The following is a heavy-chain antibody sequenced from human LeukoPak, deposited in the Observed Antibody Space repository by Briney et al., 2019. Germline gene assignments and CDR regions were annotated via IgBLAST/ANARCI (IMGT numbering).Heavy chain of an antibody. D-gene: IGHD3-22*01. Sequence: GGSLRLSCAASGFTSSSYGMSWVRQAPGKGLEWVSAISGSGGNTYYADSVKGRFTISRDNAKNSLYLQMNSLRAEDTAVYYCARDPGYYDSSGYHGYWGQGTLVTVSS. CDR1: GFTSSSYG. V-gene: IGHV3-21*01. CDR2: ISGSGGNT. J-gene: IGHJ4*02. CDR3: ARDPGYYDSSGYHGY.